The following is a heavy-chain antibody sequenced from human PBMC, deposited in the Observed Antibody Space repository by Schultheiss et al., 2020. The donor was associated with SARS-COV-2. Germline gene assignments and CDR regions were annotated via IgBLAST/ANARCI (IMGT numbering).Heavy chain of an antibody. CDR2: IGHSSTYI. CDR3: TRAAFD. D-gene: IGHD3-3*02. V-gene: IGHV3-21*04. Sequence: GGSLRLSCAASEFTFDASVMTWVRQGPGKGLERVSSIGHSSTYIYYADSVKGRFTISRDNAKNSLYLQMNSLTTEDTAVYYCTRAAFDWGQGTLVTVSS. CDR1: EFTFDASV. J-gene: IGHJ4*02.